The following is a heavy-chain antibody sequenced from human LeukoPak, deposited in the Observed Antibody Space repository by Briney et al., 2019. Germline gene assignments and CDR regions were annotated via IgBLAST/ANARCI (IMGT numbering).Heavy chain of an antibody. CDR1: RFTFSSYT. V-gene: IGHV3-21*01. CDR3: ASSSGLGAVHFDY. Sequence: GGSLRLSCAASRFTFSSYTMNWVRQAPGKGLERVSSVSSRSTYIYFADSVKGRFTISRDNAKNSLFLQMNSLRAEDTAVYYCASSSGLGAVHFDYWGQGTLVTVSS. D-gene: IGHD3-16*01. J-gene: IGHJ4*02. CDR2: VSSRSTYI.